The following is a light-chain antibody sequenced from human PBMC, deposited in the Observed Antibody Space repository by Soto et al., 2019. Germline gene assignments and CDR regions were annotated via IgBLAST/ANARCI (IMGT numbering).Light chain of an antibody. CDR1: QSVSSY. CDR2: DAS. V-gene: IGKV3-11*01. CDR3: QQRSR. J-gene: IGKJ3*01. Sequence: EIVLTQSPATLSLSPGERATLSCRASQSVSSYLAWYQQKPGQAPRLLIYDASNRATGIPVRFSGSGSGTDFTLTISSLEPEDFAVYYCQQRSRFGPGTKVDIK.